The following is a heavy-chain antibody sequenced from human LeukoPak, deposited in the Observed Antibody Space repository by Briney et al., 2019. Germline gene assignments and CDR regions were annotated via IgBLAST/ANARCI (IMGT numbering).Heavy chain of an antibody. Sequence: SETLSLTCTVSGGSISSGSYYWSWIRQPAGKGLEWNGRSYTSGSTNYNPSLKSRVTISVDTSKNQFSLKLSSVTAADTAVYYCARVIWRGLNTRYYFDYWGQGTLVTVSS. D-gene: IGHD4/OR15-4a*01. CDR3: ARVIWRGLNTRYYFDY. V-gene: IGHV4-61*02. CDR2: SYTSGST. J-gene: IGHJ4*02. CDR1: GGSISSGSYY.